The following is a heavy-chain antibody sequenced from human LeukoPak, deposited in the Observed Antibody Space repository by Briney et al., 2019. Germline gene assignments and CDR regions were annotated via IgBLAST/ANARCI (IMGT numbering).Heavy chain of an antibody. CDR3: ATQRPYDRSGYYWSDY. Sequence: PSETLSLTCAVYGGSFSGCYWSWIRQPPGKGLEWIGEINHSGSTNYNPSLKSRVTISVDTSKNQFSLKLSSVTAADTAVYYCATQRPYDRSGYYWSDYWGQGTLVTVSS. V-gene: IGHV4-34*01. D-gene: IGHD3-22*01. CDR1: GGSFSGCY. CDR2: INHSGST. J-gene: IGHJ4*02.